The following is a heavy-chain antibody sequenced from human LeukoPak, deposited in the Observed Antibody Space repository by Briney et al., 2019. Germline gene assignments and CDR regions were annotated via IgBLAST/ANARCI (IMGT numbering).Heavy chain of an antibody. D-gene: IGHD3-22*01. J-gene: IGHJ6*03. CDR1: GFTFSSYW. CDR2: IKQDGSEK. Sequence: GGSLKLSCAASGFTFSSYWMSWVRQAPGKGLEWVANIKQDGSEKYYVDSVKGRFTISRDNAKNSLYLQMNSLRAEDTAVYYCARGRNYYDSSGYAYYYYYYMDVWGKGTTVTVSS. CDR3: ARGRNYYDSSGYAYYYYYYMDV. V-gene: IGHV3-7*01.